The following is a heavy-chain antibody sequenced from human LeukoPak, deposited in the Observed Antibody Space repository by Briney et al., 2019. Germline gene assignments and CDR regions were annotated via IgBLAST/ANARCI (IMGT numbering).Heavy chain of an antibody. V-gene: IGHV4-39*01. CDR1: GGSISSSSYY. CDR3: AGLDSKGEYYFDY. J-gene: IGHJ4*02. D-gene: IGHD3-22*01. Sequence: PSETLSLTCTVSGGSISSSSYYWGWIRQPPGKGLEWIGSIYYSGSTYYNPSLKSRVTISVDTSKNQFSLKLSSVTAADTAVYYCAGLDSKGEYYFDYWGQGTLVTVSS. CDR2: IYYSGST.